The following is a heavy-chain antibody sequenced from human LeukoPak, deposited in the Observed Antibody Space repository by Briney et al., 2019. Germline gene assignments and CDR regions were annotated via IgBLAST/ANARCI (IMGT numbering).Heavy chain of an antibody. CDR1: GFTFSSYG. J-gene: IGHJ4*02. CDR2: ISYDGSNK. D-gene: IGHD2-15*01. CDR3: AKGPPTIVVVVAATTGPFDY. V-gene: IGHV3-30*18. Sequence: GGSLRLSCAAAGFTFSSYGMHWVRQAPGKGLEWVAVISYDGSNKYYADSVKGRFTISRDNSKNTLYLQMNSLRAEDTAVYYCAKGPPTIVVVVAATTGPFDYWGQGTLVTVSS.